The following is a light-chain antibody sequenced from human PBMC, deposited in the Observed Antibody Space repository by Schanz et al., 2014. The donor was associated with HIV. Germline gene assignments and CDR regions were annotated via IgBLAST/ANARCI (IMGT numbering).Light chain of an antibody. CDR3: NSYTSSSTLV. J-gene: IGLJ2*01. CDR2: DVS. Sequence: QSALTQPASVSGSPGQSITISCTGTSSDVGYYNYVSWYQQHPGKAPKLMIYDVSNRPSGVSNRFSGSKSGNTASLTISGLQADDEADYYCNSYTSSSTLVFGGGTKLTVL. V-gene: IGLV2-14*03. CDR1: SSDVGYYNY.